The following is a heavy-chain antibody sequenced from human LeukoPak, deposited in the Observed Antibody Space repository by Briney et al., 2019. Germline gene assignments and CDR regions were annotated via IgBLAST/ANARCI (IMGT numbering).Heavy chain of an antibody. CDR3: ARAVGGDGSGSL. V-gene: IGHV4-59*01. D-gene: IGHD3-10*01. CDR2: IYYRVTS. CDR1: GDSISTYY. J-gene: IGHJ4*02. Sequence: PSETPSLTCTVSGDSISTYYWSWIRQPPGKGLEWIGYIYYRVTSNYNPSLRSRVTMSVDMSTRQISLKLSSVTAADTAVYYCARAVGGDGSGSLWGPGTLVTVPS.